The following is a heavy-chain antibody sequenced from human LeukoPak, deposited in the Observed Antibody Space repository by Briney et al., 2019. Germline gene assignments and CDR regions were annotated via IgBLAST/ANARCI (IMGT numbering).Heavy chain of an antibody. Sequence: SETLSLTCTVSGGSISSSSYYWGWIRQPPGKGLEWIGSIYYSGSTYYNPSLKSRVTISVDTSKNQFSLKLSSVTAADTAVYYCASGDGDYVDFDYWGQGTLVTVSS. CDR2: IYYSGST. D-gene: IGHD4-17*01. V-gene: IGHV4-39*01. CDR3: ASGDGDYVDFDY. J-gene: IGHJ4*02. CDR1: GGSISSSSYY.